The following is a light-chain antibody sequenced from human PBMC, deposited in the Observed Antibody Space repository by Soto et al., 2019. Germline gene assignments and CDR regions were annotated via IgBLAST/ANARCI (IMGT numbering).Light chain of an antibody. J-gene: IGLJ3*02. Sequence: QSALTQPASVSGSPGQSVTISCTGTNSDVGAYNFVSWYQQHPGKAPKVMIYEVSNRPSGISNRFSGSKSGNTASLTVSGLQAEDEADYFCNSYAGSDNYVLFGGGTKLTVL. CDR1: NSDVGAYNF. CDR2: EVS. CDR3: NSYAGSDNYVL. V-gene: IGLV2-14*01.